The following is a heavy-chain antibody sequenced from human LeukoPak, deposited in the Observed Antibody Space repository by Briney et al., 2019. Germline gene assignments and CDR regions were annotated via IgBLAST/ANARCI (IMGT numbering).Heavy chain of an antibody. J-gene: IGHJ4*02. CDR3: AKRRLGGDYFDY. CDR1: GFTFSSYG. Sequence: GGSLRLSCAASGFTFSSYGMHWVRQAPGKGLEWVAVISYDGSNKYYADSVKGRFTISRDNSKNTLYLQMNSLRAEDTAVYYCAKRRLGGDYFDYWGQGTLVTVSS. V-gene: IGHV3-30*18. CDR2: ISYDGSNK. D-gene: IGHD3-10*01.